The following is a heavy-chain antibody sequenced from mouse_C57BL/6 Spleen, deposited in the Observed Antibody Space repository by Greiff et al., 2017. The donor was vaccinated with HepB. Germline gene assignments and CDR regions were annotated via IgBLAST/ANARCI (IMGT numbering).Heavy chain of an antibody. CDR3: TTLLLRSGFAY. D-gene: IGHD1-1*01. CDR2: IDPENGDT. CDR1: GFNIKDDY. V-gene: IGHV14-4*01. J-gene: IGHJ3*01. Sequence: EVKLVESGAELVRPGASVKLSCTASGFNIKDDYMHWVKQRPEQGLEWIGWIDPENGDTEYASKFQGKATITADTSSNTAYLQLSSLTSEDTAVYYCTTLLLRSGFAYWGQGTLVTVSA.